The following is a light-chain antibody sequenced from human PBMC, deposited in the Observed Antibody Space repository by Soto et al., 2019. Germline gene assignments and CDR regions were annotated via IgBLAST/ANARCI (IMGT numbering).Light chain of an antibody. Sequence: DIVLTQTPLSSTVTLGQPASISCRSSQRLVHTDENTYFNWLQQRPGQPPRLLLYKVSTRFSGVPDRFSGSGAGSDFTLTISRVEAEDVGVYYCMQTTQFPWTFGQGTKLEIK. CDR3: MQTTQFPWT. J-gene: IGKJ1*01. CDR1: QRLVHTDENTY. CDR2: KVS. V-gene: IGKV2-24*01.